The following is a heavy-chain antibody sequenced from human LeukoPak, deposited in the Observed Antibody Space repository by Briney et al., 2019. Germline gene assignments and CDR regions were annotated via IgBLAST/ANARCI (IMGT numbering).Heavy chain of an antibody. CDR1: GFTFSSYA. V-gene: IGHV3-30-3*01. D-gene: IGHD1-26*01. CDR3: ARAIGSGVRATTGDY. J-gene: IGHJ4*02. CDR2: ISYDGSNK. Sequence: GGSLRLSCAASGFTFSSYAMHWVRQAPGKGLEWVAVISYDGSNKYYADSVKGRFTISRDNSKNTLYLQMNSLRAEDTAVYYCARAIGSGVRATTGDYWGQGTLVTVSS.